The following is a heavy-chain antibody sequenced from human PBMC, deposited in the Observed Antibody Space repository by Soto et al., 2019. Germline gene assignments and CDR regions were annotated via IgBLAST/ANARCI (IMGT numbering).Heavy chain of an antibody. Sequence: EVQLVESGGGLVQPGGSLKLSCAASGFTFSGFTIHWVRQTSGKGLEWVGRIPSKTNTYATAYAASVKGRFTISRDDSKNTAYLQMNSLKTEDTAVYYCTRQHLDVPVASAIDYWGQGTLVTVSS. CDR2: IPSKTNTYAT. CDR1: GFTFSGFT. CDR3: TRQHLDVPVASAIDY. V-gene: IGHV3-73*02. J-gene: IGHJ4*02. D-gene: IGHD6-19*01.